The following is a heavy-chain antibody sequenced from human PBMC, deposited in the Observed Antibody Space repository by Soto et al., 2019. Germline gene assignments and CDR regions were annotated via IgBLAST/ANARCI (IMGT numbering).Heavy chain of an antibody. Sequence: LRLSCAASGFTFSSYAMSWVRQAPGKGLEWVSVIFTGGSTYYADSVKGRFTISRHSSMNTVYLQMDSLRAEDTAVYYCARDRQSSGWLDAFDIWGQGTMVTVSS. CDR1: GFTFSSYA. V-gene: IGHV3-53*04. CDR3: ARDRQSSGWLDAFDI. CDR2: IFTGGST. J-gene: IGHJ3*02. D-gene: IGHD6-19*01.